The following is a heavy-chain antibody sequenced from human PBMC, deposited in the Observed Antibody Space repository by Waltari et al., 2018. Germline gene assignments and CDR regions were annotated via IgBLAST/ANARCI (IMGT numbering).Heavy chain of an antibody. Sequence: QVQLQQWGAGLLKPSETLSLTCAVYGGSFSGYYWSGTRQPPGKGLEGIGEINHSGSTNYNPALKSRVTISVDTSKNQFSLKLSSVTAADTAVYYCARGGGYGTSFDYWGQGTLVTVSS. V-gene: IGHV4-34*01. J-gene: IGHJ4*02. CDR1: GGSFSGYY. CDR3: ARGGGYGTSFDY. D-gene: IGHD3-10*01. CDR2: INHSGST.